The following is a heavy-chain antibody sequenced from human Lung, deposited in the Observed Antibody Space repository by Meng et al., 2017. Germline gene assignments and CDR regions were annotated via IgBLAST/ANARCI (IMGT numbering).Heavy chain of an antibody. D-gene: IGHD3-10*01. J-gene: IGHJ4*02. CDR3: ARGTPGRSYCDY. CDR2: LGAHPGDT. CDR1: DYTFTGYV. Sequence: HVQLLQSGAEVKQPGASLQVSCKASDYTFTGYVVCWVRQAPGQGLEWMAWLGAHPGDTSFAPKFLGRVTVTADTATATAYMELRSLRSDDTAVYYCARGTPGRSYCDYWGLGTLVTVSS. V-gene: IGHV1-18*01.